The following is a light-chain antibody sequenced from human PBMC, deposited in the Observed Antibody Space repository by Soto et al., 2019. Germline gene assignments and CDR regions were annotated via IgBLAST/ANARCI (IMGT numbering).Light chain of an antibody. Sequence: FVLTQSPGTLSLSPWERATLSCRASQSVGSNYLAWYQQKPGQAPRLLIYGASSRATGIADRFSGSGSGTEFTLTINSLQSEDSAVYYCQQHNQWPITFGQGTRLEIK. J-gene: IGKJ5*01. V-gene: IGKV3D-20*02. CDR2: GAS. CDR1: QSVGSNY. CDR3: QQHNQWPIT.